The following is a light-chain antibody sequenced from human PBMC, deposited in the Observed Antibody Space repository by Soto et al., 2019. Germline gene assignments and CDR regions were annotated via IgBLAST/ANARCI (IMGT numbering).Light chain of an antibody. CDR2: SNS. CDR1: TSNIGSNT. CDR3: AAWDDNLEGVL. V-gene: IGLV1-44*01. Sequence: QSVLTQPPSVSETPGQRVVLSCSGSTSNIGSNTVNWYQQLPGTAPKAVIYSNSLRPSGVPDRFSGSKSGTSASLAISGLQSEDEAEYYCAAWDDNLEGVLFGGGTQLTVL. J-gene: IGLJ2*01.